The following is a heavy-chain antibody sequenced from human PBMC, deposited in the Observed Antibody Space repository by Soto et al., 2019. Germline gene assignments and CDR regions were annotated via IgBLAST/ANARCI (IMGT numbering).Heavy chain of an antibody. CDR3: AREFRDYYDSSPHFDY. V-gene: IGHV3-53*02. J-gene: IGHJ4*02. CDR1: GFTVSSNY. CDR2: IYSGGST. Sequence: EVQLVETGGGLIQPGGSLRLSCAASGFTVSSNYMSWVRQAPGKGLEWVSVIYSGGSTYYADSVKGRFTISRDNSKNTLYRQMNSLRAEDTAVYYCAREFRDYYDSSPHFDYWGQGTLVTVSS. D-gene: IGHD3-22*01.